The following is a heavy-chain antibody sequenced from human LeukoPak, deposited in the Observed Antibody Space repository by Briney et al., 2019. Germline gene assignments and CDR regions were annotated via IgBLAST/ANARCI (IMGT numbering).Heavy chain of an antibody. J-gene: IGHJ4*02. CDR3: ASGDEAGYSSGWYAY. V-gene: IGHV1-18*01. CDR1: GYTFTSYG. CDR2: ISAYNGNT. Sequence: ASVKVSCKASGYTFTSYGISWVRQAPGQGLEWMGSISAYNGNTNYAQKLQGRVTMTTDTSTRTAYMELRSLRSDDTAVYYCASGDEAGYSSGWYAYWGQGTLVTVSS. D-gene: IGHD6-19*01.